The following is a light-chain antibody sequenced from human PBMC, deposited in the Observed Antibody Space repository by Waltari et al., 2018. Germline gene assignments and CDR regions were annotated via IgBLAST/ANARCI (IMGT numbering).Light chain of an antibody. CDR2: WAS. CDR3: QQYYSTPYT. J-gene: IGKJ2*01. Sequence: DIVMTQSPDSLAVSLCVRATINCKSSQSVLYSSNNKNYLAWYQQKPGQPPKLLIYWASTREFGVPDRFSGSGSGTDFTLTISSLQAEDVAVYYCQQYYSTPYTFGQGTKLEIK. V-gene: IGKV4-1*01. CDR1: QSVLYSSNNKNY.